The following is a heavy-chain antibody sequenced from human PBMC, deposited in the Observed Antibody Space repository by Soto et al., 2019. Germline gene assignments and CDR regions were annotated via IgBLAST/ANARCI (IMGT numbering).Heavy chain of an antibody. CDR3: LRDAPP. Sequence: QLQLQESGSGLVKPSQTLSLTCAVSGGSISSGGYSWSWIRQPPRKGLEWIGYIYHSGSTYYNPSLQGRLTLSIDRPKNYFSLQPTTAAASATADSHSLRDAPPRGPGTRVT. J-gene: IGHJ6*02. CDR2: IYHSGST. D-gene: IGHD4-17*01. CDR1: GGSISSGGYS. V-gene: IGHV4-30-2*01.